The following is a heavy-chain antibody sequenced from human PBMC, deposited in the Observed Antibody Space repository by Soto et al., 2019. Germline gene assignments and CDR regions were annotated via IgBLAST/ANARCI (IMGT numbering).Heavy chain of an antibody. V-gene: IGHV4-34*01. CDR2: INHSGST. D-gene: IGHD6-13*01. CDR3: ARARYSSSWPYYYGMDV. CDR1: GGSFSGYY. J-gene: IGHJ6*02. Sequence: SETLSLTCAVYGGSFSGYYWSWIRQPPGKGLEWIGEINHSGSTNYNPSLKSRVTISVDTSKNQFSLKLSSVTAADTAVYYCARARYSSSWPYYYGMDVWGQGTTVTVSS.